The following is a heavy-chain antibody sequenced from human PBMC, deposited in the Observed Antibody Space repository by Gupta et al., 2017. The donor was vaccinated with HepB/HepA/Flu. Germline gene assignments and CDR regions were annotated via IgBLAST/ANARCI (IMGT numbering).Heavy chain of an antibody. J-gene: IGHJ4*02. CDR2: INNSSSYI. Sequence: EVQLVESGGGLVKPGGSLRLSCAASGFTFNPYTMNWVRQAPGKGLEWVSSINNSSSYIQYAASVKGRLTISRDNAKNSLFLQMNNLRADDTAVYYCARAGRRSCDCWGQGTLVTVSS. CDR3: ARAGRRSCDC. V-gene: IGHV3-21*02. CDR1: GFTFNPYT.